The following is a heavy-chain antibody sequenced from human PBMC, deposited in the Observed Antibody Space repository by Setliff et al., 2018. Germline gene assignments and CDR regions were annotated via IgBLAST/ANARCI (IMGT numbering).Heavy chain of an antibody. CDR2: IIPILGIA. Sequence: ASVKVSCKASGGTFSSYAISWVRQAPGQGLEWMGGIIPILGIANYAQKFQGRVTITADKSTSTAYMELSSLRSDDTAVYYCARVEGSWFDPWGQGTLVTVSS. V-gene: IGHV1-69*10. D-gene: IGHD2-15*01. J-gene: IGHJ5*02. CDR3: ARVEGSWFDP. CDR1: GGTFSSYA.